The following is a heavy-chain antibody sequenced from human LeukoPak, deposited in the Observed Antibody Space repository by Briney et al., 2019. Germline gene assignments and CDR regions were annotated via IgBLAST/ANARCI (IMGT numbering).Heavy chain of an antibody. Sequence: SETLSLTCTVSGGSISSYYWSWIRQPAGKGLEWIGRIYTSGSTNYNPSLKSRVTMSVDTSKNQFSLKLSSVTAADTAVYYCASSSWYGDWFDPWGQGTLVTVSS. V-gene: IGHV4-4*07. CDR3: ASSSWYGDWFDP. CDR1: GGSISSYY. D-gene: IGHD6-13*01. J-gene: IGHJ5*02. CDR2: IYTSGST.